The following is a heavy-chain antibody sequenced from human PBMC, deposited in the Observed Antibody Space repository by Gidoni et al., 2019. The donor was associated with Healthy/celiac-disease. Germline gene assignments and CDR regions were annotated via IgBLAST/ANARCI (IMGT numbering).Heavy chain of an antibody. Sequence: QVQLVQSGAEVKKPGASVKGSCKASGYTFTSYAMHWVRQAPGQRLEWMGWINAGNGNTKYSQKFQGRVTITRDTSASTAYMELSSLRSEDTAVYYCARDQMVQYSSSWYGDNIYFDYWGQGTLVTVSS. CDR3: ARDQMVQYSSSWYGDNIYFDY. D-gene: IGHD6-13*01. CDR1: GYTFTSYA. V-gene: IGHV1-3*01. CDR2: INAGNGNT. J-gene: IGHJ4*02.